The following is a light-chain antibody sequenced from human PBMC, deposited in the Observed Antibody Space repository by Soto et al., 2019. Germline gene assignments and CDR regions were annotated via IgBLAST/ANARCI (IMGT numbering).Light chain of an antibody. V-gene: IGKV3-15*01. CDR2: GAS. J-gene: IGKJ4*01. Sequence: VMSQSPATLSVSPGERATLSCRASQSVSSNLAWYQQKPGQAPRLLIYGASTRATGIPARFSGSGSGTDFTLTISGLEPEDFAVYSCQHYDSSPTFGGGTKVAI. CDR1: QSVSSN. CDR3: QHYDSSPT.